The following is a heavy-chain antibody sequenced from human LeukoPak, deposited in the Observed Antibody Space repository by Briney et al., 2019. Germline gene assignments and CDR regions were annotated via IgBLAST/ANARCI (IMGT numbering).Heavy chain of an antibody. CDR1: GYTFTNYA. Sequence: ASVKVSCKASGYTFTNYAMNWVRQAPGQGLEWMGWINTNTGNPTYAQGFTGRFVFSLDTSVSTAYLQISSLKAEDTAVYYCARFYDFWSGYFPPYYYYYAMDVWGQGTTVTDSS. CDR2: INTNTGNP. CDR3: ARFYDFWSGYFPPYYYYYAMDV. V-gene: IGHV7-4-1*02. D-gene: IGHD3-3*01. J-gene: IGHJ6*02.